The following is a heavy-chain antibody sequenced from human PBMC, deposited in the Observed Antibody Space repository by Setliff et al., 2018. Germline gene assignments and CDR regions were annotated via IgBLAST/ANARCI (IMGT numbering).Heavy chain of an antibody. CDR2: FDHSGTT. CDR1: GASFSNYY. Sequence: SETLSLTCTVYGASFSNYYWGWVRQPPEERLEWIAEFDHSGTTKYNPSLMGRVTISVDTSKNQFSLRLTSVTAADTASYFCARQGGRLFDNWGQGTLVTVSS. CDR3: ARQGGRLFDN. V-gene: IGHV4-34*01. J-gene: IGHJ4*02.